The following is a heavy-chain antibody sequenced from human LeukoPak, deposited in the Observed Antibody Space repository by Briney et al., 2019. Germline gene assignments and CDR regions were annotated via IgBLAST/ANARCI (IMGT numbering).Heavy chain of an antibody. CDR1: GFTFSSYW. CDR3: AREYYDNQFDY. J-gene: IGHJ4*02. CDR2: IKQDGSEK. Sequence: PGGSLRLSCAASGFTFSSYWMSWVRQAPGKGLEWVANIKQDGSEKYYVDSVKGRFTISRDNAKNTLYLQMNSLRAEDTAVYYCAREYYDNQFDYWGQGTLVTASS. V-gene: IGHV3-7*01. D-gene: IGHD3-22*01.